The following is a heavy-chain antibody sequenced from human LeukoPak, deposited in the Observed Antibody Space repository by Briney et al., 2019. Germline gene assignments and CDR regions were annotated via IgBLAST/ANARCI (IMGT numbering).Heavy chain of an antibody. J-gene: IGHJ6*03. CDR1: GFTVSSNY. D-gene: IGHD1-1*01. CDR2: IYSGGST. Sequence: TGGSLRLSCAASGFTVSSNYMSWVRQAPGKGLEWVSVIYSGGSTYYADSVKGRFTISRDNSKNTLYLQMNSLRAEDTAVYYCARLFLGTGTHYMDVWGKGTTVTVSS. CDR3: ARLFLGTGTHYMDV. V-gene: IGHV3-66*02.